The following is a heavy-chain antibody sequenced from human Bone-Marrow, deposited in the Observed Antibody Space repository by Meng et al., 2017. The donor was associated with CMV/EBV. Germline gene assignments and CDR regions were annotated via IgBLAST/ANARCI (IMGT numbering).Heavy chain of an antibody. CDR3: ARDIVIGGAYYYYYGMAV. Sequence: GESLKISCAASGFTFSSYAMHWVRQAPGKGLEWVAVISYDGSNKYYADSVKGRFTISRDNSKNTLYLQMNSLRAEDTAVYYCARDIVIGGAYYYYYGMAVWGQGNTVNGAS. D-gene: IGHD2-15*01. V-gene: IGHV3-30*04. CDR2: ISYDGSNK. CDR1: GFTFSSYA. J-gene: IGHJ6*02.